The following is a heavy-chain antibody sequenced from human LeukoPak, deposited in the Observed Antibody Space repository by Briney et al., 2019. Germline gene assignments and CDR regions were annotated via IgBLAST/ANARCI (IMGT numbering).Heavy chain of an antibody. Sequence: SETLSLTCTVSGGSISSYYWSWIRQPPGKGPEWIGYIYYSGSTNYNPSLKSRVTISVDTSKNQFYLKLSSVTAADTAVYYCARLGSSGYDLDYWGQGTLVTVSS. CDR1: GGSISSYY. V-gene: IGHV4-59*08. J-gene: IGHJ4*02. CDR3: ARLGSSGYDLDY. D-gene: IGHD5-12*01. CDR2: IYYSGST.